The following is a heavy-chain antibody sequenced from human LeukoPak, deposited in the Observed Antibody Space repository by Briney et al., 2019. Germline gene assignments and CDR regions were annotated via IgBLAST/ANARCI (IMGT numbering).Heavy chain of an antibody. J-gene: IGHJ4*02. D-gene: IGHD3-22*01. CDR1: GFTFSSYA. CDR3: AKEEGQMDSSGYELGY. V-gene: IGHV3-30-3*01. CDR2: ISYDGSNK. Sequence: PGGSLRLSCAASGFTFSSYAMHWVRQAPGKGLEWVAVISYDGSNKYYADSVKGRFTISRDNSKNTVYLQMNSLRAEDTAVYYCAKEEGQMDSSGYELGYWGQGTLVTVSS.